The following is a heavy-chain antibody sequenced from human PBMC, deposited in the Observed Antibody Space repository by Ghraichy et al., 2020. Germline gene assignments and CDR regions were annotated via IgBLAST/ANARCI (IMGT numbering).Heavy chain of an antibody. D-gene: IGHD2-21*01. CDR3: AKCGGVSVIYYGMDV. Sequence: GGSLRLSCAASGFTFSSYAMSWVRQAPGKGLEWVSAISGSGGSTYYADSVKGWFTISRDNSKNTLYLQMNSLRAEDTAVYYCAKCGGVSVIYYGMDVWGQGTTVTVS. V-gene: IGHV3-23*01. CDR1: GFTFSSYA. J-gene: IGHJ6*02. CDR2: ISGSGGST.